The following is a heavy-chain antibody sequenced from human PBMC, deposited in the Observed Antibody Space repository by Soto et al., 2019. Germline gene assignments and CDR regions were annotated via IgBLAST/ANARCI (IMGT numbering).Heavy chain of an antibody. D-gene: IGHD2-15*01. CDR2: ISGSGGST. Sequence: GGSLRLSCAASGFTFSSYAMSWVRQAPGKGLEWVSAISGSGGSTYYADSVKGRFTISRDNSKNTLYLQMNSLRAEDTAVYYCATTLGYCSGGSCYSARQQIDYWGQGTLVTSPQ. V-gene: IGHV3-23*01. CDR1: GFTFSSYA. J-gene: IGHJ4*02. CDR3: ATTLGYCSGGSCYSARQQIDY.